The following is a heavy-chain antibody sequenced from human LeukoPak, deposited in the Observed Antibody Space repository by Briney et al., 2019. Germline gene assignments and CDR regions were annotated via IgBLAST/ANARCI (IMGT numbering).Heavy chain of an antibody. J-gene: IGHJ4*02. CDR2: ISGSSTYI. V-gene: IGHV3-21*01. CDR1: GFTFSRYS. CDR3: ARDRRDSSGYYYDY. Sequence: GGSLRLSCAASGFTFSRYSMNWVRQAPGKGLEWVSSISGSSTYIYYADSVKGRFTISRDNAKNSLYLQMNSLRAEDTAVYYCARDRRDSSGYYYDYWGQGTLVTVYS. D-gene: IGHD3-22*01.